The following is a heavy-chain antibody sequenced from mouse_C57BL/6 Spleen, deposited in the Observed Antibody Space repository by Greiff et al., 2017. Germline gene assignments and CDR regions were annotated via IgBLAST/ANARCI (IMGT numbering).Heavy chain of an antibody. CDR3: TRLGDY. D-gene: IGHD4-1*01. J-gene: IGHJ2*01. CDR2: IDPEAGGT. Sequence: VQLQQSGAELVRPGASVTLSCKASGYTFTDYEMNWVKQTPVHGLEWIGAIDPEAGGTAYTQKFKGKAILTADKSSSSAYMALRSLTSEDSAVYDCTRLGDYWGQGTTLTVSS. CDR1: GYTFTDYE. V-gene: IGHV1-15*01.